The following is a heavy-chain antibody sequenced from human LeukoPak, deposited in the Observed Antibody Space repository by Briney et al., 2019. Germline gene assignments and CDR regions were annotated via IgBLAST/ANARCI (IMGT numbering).Heavy chain of an antibody. CDR1: GYVFTSYW. CDR2: IYPGESET. CDR3: AGSVAGRWFRQPGEGGYFDY. J-gene: IGHJ4*02. D-gene: IGHD7-27*01. Sequence: GAYLKISCKGSGYVFTSYWIGGVRQMPGKGLEWMGIIYPGESETRYSPSFEGQVTMSDDKSNSPAYLQWSSLKASDTAMYYCAGSVAGRWFRQPGEGGYFDYWGQGTLVTVSS. V-gene: IGHV5-51*01.